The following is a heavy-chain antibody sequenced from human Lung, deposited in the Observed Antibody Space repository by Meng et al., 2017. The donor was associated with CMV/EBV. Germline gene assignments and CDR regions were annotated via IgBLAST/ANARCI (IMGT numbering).Heavy chain of an antibody. CDR1: GYRFASYW. Sequence: CKGSGYRFASYWIGWVRQMPGKGLEWMGIIYPGDSDPRYSPSFQGQVTMSADKSISTVYLQWSSLKASDTAMYYCARRSISSYSFDFWGQGTLVTVSS. CDR2: IYPGDSDP. CDR3: ARRSISSYSFDF. J-gene: IGHJ4*02. V-gene: IGHV5-51*01. D-gene: IGHD6-6*01.